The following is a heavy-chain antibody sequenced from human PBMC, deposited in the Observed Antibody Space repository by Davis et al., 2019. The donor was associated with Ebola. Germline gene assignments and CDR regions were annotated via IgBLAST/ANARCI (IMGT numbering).Heavy chain of an antibody. CDR2: MNPNSGNT. Sequence: ASVKVSCKASGYTFTSYYMHWVRQATGQGLEWMGWMNPNSGNTGYAQKFQGRVTMTRNTSISTAYMELRSLRSDDTAVYYCAHLFAVVGVGVWFDPWGQGTLVTVSS. CDR3: AHLFAVVGVGVWFDP. V-gene: IGHV1-8*02. J-gene: IGHJ5*02. D-gene: IGHD1-26*01. CDR1: GYTFTSYY.